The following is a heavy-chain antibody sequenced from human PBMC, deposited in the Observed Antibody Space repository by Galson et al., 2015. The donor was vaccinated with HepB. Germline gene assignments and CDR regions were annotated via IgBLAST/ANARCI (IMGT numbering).Heavy chain of an antibody. CDR1: GFTFSSYS. CDR3: ARVSIRFLEWSKGAGMDV. D-gene: IGHD3-3*01. J-gene: IGHJ6*02. CDR2: ISSSSSYI. V-gene: IGHV3-21*01. Sequence: SLRLSCAASGFTFSSYSMNWVRQAPGKGLEWVSSISSSSSYIYYADSVKGRFTISRDNAKNSLYLQMNSLRAEDTAVYYCARVSIRFLEWSKGAGMDVWGQGTTVTVSS.